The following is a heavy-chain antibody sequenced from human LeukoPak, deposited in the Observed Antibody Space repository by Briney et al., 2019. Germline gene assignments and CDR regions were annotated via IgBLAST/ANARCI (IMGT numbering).Heavy chain of an antibody. CDR3: ARLLAAAGVYYYMDV. D-gene: IGHD6-13*01. V-gene: IGHV5-51*01. Sequence: GESLKISCKGSGYSFTSYWIGWVRQMPGKGLEWMVIIYPGDSDTRYSPSFQGQVTISADKSISTAYLQWSSLKASDTAMYYCARLLAAAGVYYYMDVWGKGTTVTVSS. CDR1: GYSFTSYW. J-gene: IGHJ6*03. CDR2: IYPGDSDT.